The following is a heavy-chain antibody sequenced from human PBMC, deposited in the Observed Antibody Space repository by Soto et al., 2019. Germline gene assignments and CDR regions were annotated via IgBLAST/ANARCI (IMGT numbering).Heavy chain of an antibody. V-gene: IGHV1-69*06. CDR3: ARGPGEQRISHDAFDI. CDR1: GGNFSIYA. J-gene: IGHJ3*02. CDR2: IIPIFGTA. D-gene: IGHD3-16*01. Sequence: QVQLVQAGAEVKKPGSSVKVSCKASGGNFSIYAISWVRQDPGQGLEWVGGIIPIFGTANYAQKLKGRVTITADKSTRTADMELSRLRSEDTAVYYCARGPGEQRISHDAFDIWGQGTMVTVYS.